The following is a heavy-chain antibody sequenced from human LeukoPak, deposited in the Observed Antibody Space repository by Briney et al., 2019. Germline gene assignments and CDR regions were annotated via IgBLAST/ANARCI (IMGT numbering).Heavy chain of an antibody. CDR3: ARDLPYCSGGSCYCDY. Sequence: ASVQVSFQASGYPFTSYGISWVRPAPGQGLEWMGWISAYNGNTNYAQKLQGRVTMTTDTSTSTAYLELRSLRSDDTAVYYCARDLPYCSGGSCYCDYWGQGTLVTVSS. V-gene: IGHV1-18*01. CDR2: ISAYNGNT. D-gene: IGHD2-15*01. CDR1: GYPFTSYG. J-gene: IGHJ4*02.